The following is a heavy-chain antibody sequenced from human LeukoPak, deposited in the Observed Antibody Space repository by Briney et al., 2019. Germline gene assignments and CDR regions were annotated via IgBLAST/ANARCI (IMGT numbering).Heavy chain of an antibody. CDR1: GFTFSSYT. Sequence: PGGSLRLSCAASGFTFSSYTMNWVRQAPGKGLEWVSSISSSSYIYYADSVRGRFTISRDNAKNSLYLQMNSLRADDTAVYYCARVREETAMVNVYFDYWGQGTLVTVSS. CDR3: ARVREETAMVNVYFDY. J-gene: IGHJ4*02. V-gene: IGHV3-21*01. CDR2: ISSSSYI. D-gene: IGHD5-18*01.